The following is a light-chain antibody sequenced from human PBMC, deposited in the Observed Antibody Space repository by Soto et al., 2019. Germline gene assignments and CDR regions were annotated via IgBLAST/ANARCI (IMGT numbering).Light chain of an antibody. J-gene: IGLJ2*01. CDR3: CSFAGRTTLV. Sequence: QSVLTQPASVSGSPGQSITISCTGTSSDVGSYNLVAWYQQHQGKVPKLMIYEVNKRSSGVSTRFTGSKSGNTASLTISGLQAEDEADYYCCSFAGRTTLVFGGGTKVTVL. CDR1: SSDVGSYNL. V-gene: IGLV2-23*02. CDR2: EVN.